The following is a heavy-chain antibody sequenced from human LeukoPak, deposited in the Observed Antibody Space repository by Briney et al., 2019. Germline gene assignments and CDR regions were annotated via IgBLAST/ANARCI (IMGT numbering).Heavy chain of an antibody. CDR1: GFTFSSYE. J-gene: IGHJ4*02. V-gene: IGHV3-48*03. Sequence: PGGSLRLSCAASGFTFSSYEMNWVRQAPGKGLEWVSISSSGSTIYYADSVKGRFTISRDNAKNSLYLQMNSLRAEDTAVYYCAKCTARGLNDYWGQGTLVTVSS. D-gene: IGHD6-25*01. CDR3: AKCTARGLNDY. CDR2: ISSSGSTI.